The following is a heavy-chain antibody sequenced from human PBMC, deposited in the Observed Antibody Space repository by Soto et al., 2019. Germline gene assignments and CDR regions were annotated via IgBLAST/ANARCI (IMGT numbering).Heavy chain of an antibody. CDR2: IYPGDSDT. D-gene: IGHD6-19*01. Sequence: VESLKISCKGSGYIFTSYWICCFLEMPGKGLEWMGIIYPGDSDTRYSPSFQGQVTISADKSISTAYLQWSSLKASDTAMYYCARGGIAVAVDLDYWGQGTLVTVSS. CDR1: GYIFTSYW. V-gene: IGHV5-51*01. CDR3: ARGGIAVAVDLDY. J-gene: IGHJ4*02.